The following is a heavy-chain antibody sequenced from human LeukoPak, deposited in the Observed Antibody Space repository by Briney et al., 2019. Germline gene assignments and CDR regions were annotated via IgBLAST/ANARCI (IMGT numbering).Heavy chain of an antibody. V-gene: IGHV3-33*08. D-gene: IGHD6-13*01. Sequence: GGSLRLSCAASGFTFSGSAMHWVRQAPGKGLEWVAVIWYDGSNKYYADSVKGRFTISRDNSKNTLYLQMNSLRAEDTAVYYCARDSSSWYQLTYYFDYWGQGTLVTVSS. J-gene: IGHJ4*02. CDR3: ARDSSSWYQLTYYFDY. CDR2: IWYDGSNK. CDR1: GFTFSGSA.